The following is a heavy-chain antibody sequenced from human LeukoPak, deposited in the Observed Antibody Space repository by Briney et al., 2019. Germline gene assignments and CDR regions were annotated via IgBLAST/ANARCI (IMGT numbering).Heavy chain of an antibody. J-gene: IGHJ1*01. Sequence: GGSLRLSCEGSGFTFSNYWMSWVRQAPGKGLEWVANIQQHGSETYYGDSVKGRFTISRDNAKNSLYLQMNSLRAEGTAVYYCATYSSSNGREFQYWGQGTLVTVSS. CDR2: IQQHGSET. V-gene: IGHV3-7*01. CDR1: GFTFSNYW. D-gene: IGHD2-2*01. CDR3: ATYSSSNGREFQY.